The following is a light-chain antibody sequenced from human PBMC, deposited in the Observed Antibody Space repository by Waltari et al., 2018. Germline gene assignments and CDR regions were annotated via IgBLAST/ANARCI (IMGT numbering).Light chain of an antibody. CDR3: QQYTSFTLT. V-gene: IGKV1-5*03. CDR2: KAS. CDR1: QSISTW. Sequence: DIQMTQSPSTLSASVGDRVTITCRASQSISTWLAWYQQKPGKAPKLLIYKASDLESGVPSRFSGSGSGTEFTLTISSLQPDDSATYYCQQYTSFTLTFGRGTKVGIK. J-gene: IGKJ4*01.